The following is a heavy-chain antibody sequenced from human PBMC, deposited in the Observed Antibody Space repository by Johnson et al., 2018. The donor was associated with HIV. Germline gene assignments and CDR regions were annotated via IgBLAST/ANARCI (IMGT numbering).Heavy chain of an antibody. D-gene: IGHD6-19*01. CDR1: GFTFDDYV. J-gene: IGHJ3*02. CDR2: ISWNSGSI. CDR3: AKGAEWLVLWDAFDI. Sequence: VQLVESGGGLVQPGRSLRLSCAASGFTFDDYVMHWVRQAPGKGLEWVSGISWNSGSIGYADSVKGRFTISRDNAKNSLYLQMNSLRAEDTALYYCAKGAEWLVLWDAFDIWGQGTMVTVSS. V-gene: IGHV3-9*01.